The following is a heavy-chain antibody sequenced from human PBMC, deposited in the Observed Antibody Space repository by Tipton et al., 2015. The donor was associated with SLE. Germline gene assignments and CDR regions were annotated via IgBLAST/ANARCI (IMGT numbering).Heavy chain of an antibody. CDR2: IYYSGST. J-gene: IGHJ4*02. D-gene: IGHD3-3*01. CDR1: GGSFSGYY. CDR3: ARGASRVLRFLEWSD. Sequence: LRLSCAVYGGSFSGYYWSWIRQPPGKGLEWIGSIYYSGSTYYNPSLKSRVTISVDTSKNQFSLKLSSVTAADTAVYYCARGASRVLRFLEWSDWGQGTLVTVSS. V-gene: IGHV4-34*01.